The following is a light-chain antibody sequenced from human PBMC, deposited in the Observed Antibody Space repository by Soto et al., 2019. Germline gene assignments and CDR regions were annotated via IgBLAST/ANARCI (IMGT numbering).Light chain of an antibody. CDR2: GAS. V-gene: IGKV3-15*01. Sequence: EIVMTQSPATLSVSPEERATLSCRASQSVKSNLAWYQQKPGQAPRLLIYGASTRATGIPARFSGSGSGTEFTLTISSLQSEDFAVYYCQQYNNWPPLTFGGGTKVDIK. CDR1: QSVKSN. J-gene: IGKJ4*01. CDR3: QQYNNWPPLT.